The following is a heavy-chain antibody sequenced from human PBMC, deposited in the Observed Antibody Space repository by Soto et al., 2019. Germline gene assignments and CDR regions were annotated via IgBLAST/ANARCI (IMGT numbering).Heavy chain of an antibody. CDR3: AREFTYYYDSSGYYDY. CDR2: ISAYNGNT. D-gene: IGHD3-22*01. J-gene: IGHJ4*02. V-gene: IGHV1-18*01. Sequence: ASVKVSCKASGYTFTSYGISWVRQAPGQGLEWMGWISAYNGNTNYAQKLQGRVTMTTDTSTSTAYMELRSLRSDDTAVYYCAREFTYYYDSSGYYDYWGQGTLVTAPQ. CDR1: GYTFTSYG.